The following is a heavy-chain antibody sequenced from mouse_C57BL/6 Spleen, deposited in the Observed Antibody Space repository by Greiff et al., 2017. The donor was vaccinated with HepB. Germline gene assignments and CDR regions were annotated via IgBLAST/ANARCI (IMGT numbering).Heavy chain of an antibody. CDR2: IWRGGST. CDR3: AKTLYDYDSAWFAY. J-gene: IGHJ3*01. D-gene: IGHD2-4*01. V-gene: IGHV2-5*01. Sequence: VKLQESGPGLVQPSQSLSITCTVSGFSLTSYGVHWVRQSPGKGLEWLGVIWRGGSTDYNAAFMSRLSITKDNSKSQVFFKMNSLQADDTAIYYCAKTLYDYDSAWFAYWGQGTLVTVSA. CDR1: GFSLTSYG.